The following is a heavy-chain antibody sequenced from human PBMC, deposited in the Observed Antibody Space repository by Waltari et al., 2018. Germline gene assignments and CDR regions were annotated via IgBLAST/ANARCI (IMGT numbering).Heavy chain of an antibody. D-gene: IGHD3-10*01. J-gene: IGHJ3*02. CDR3: AKASGAFDI. CDR1: GFTFDDYA. Sequence: EVQLVESGGGLVQPGRSLRLSCAASGFTFDDYAMHWVRQAPGKGLEWVSGISWNSGSIGYADSVKGRFTISRDNAKNSLYLQMNSLRAEDMALYYCAKASGAFDIWGQGTMVTVSS. V-gene: IGHV3-9*03. CDR2: ISWNSGSI.